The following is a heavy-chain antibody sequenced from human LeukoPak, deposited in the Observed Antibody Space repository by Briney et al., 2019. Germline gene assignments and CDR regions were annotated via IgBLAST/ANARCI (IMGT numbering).Heavy chain of an antibody. J-gene: IGHJ6*02. CDR3: AREEATVPPQTYYYYYGMDV. V-gene: IGHV1-2*06. D-gene: IGHD4-17*01. CDR1: GYTFTGYY. CDR2: INPNSGGT. Sequence: ASVKVSCKASGYTFTGYYMHWVRQAPGQGLEWMGRINPNSGGTNYAQKFQGRVTMTRDTSISTAYMELSRLRSDDTAVYYCAREEATVPPQTYYYYYGMDVWGQGTTVIVSS.